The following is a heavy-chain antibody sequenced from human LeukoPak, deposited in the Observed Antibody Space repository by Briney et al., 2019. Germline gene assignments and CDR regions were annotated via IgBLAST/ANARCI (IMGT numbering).Heavy chain of an antibody. V-gene: IGHV4-61*02. J-gene: IGHJ4*02. Sequence: PSETLSLTCTVSGGSISSGSYYWSWIRQPAGKGLEWIGRIYTSGSTYHNPSLKSRVTISVDTSKNQFSLKLSSVTATDTAVYYCARGFDYWGQGTLVTVSS. CDR2: IYTSGST. CDR3: ARGFDY. CDR1: GGSISSGSYY.